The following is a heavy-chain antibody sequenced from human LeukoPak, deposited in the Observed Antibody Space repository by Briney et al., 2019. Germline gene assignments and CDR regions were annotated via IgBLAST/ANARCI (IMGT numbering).Heavy chain of an antibody. J-gene: IGHJ4*02. D-gene: IGHD4-17*01. Sequence: GRSLRLSCAASGFTFSSYSMNWVRQAPGKGLEWVSYISSSSSTIYYADSVKGRFTISRDNAKNSLYLQMNSLRAEDTAVYYCARESPYDYGDYGLDYWGQGTLVTVSS. V-gene: IGHV3-48*04. CDR3: ARESPYDYGDYGLDY. CDR1: GFTFSSYS. CDR2: ISSSSSTI.